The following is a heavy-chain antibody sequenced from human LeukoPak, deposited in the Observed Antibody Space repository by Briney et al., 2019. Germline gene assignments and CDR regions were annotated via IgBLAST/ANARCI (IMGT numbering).Heavy chain of an antibody. CDR2: IIPILGIA. D-gene: IGHD3-3*01. CDR1: GGTFSSYA. J-gene: IGHJ6*02. CDR3: ASSTAYDFWSGYYTGISYYYGMDV. Sequence: SVKVSCKASGGTFSSYAISWVRQAPGQGLEWMGRIIPILGIANYAQKFQGRVTITADKSTSTAYMELSSLRSEDTAVYYCASSTAYDFWSGYYTGISYYYGMDVWGQGTMVTVSS. V-gene: IGHV1-69*04.